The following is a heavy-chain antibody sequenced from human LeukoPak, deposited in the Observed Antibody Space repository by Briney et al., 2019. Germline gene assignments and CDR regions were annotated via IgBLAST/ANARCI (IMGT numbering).Heavy chain of an antibody. V-gene: IGHV4-39*07. D-gene: IGHD5-18*01. CDR3: ARARAYSYGPDNFDY. Sequence: SETLSLTCTVSGGSMSSSSYYWGWIRQPPGKGLEWIGSIYYSGSTYYNPSLKSRVTISVDTSKNQFSLKLSSVTAADTALYYCARARAYSYGPDNFDYWGQGTLVTVSS. J-gene: IGHJ4*02. CDR1: GGSMSSSSYY. CDR2: IYYSGST.